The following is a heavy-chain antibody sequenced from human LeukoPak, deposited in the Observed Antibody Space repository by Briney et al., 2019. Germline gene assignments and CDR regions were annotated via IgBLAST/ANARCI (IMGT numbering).Heavy chain of an antibody. CDR2: IKQDGSEK. CDR3: TMIRN. CDR1: GVTFSSYW. V-gene: IGHV3-7*03. J-gene: IGHJ4*02. D-gene: IGHD3-22*01. Sequence: PGGSLRLSCAASGVTFSSYWMSWVRQAPGKGLEWVANIKQDGSEKYYVDSVKGRFTISRDNAKNSLYLQMNSLKTEDTAVYYCTMIRNWGQGTLVTVSS.